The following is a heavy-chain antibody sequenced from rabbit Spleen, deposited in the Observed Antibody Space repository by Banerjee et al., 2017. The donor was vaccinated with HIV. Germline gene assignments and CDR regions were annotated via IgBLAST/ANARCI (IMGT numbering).Heavy chain of an antibody. CDR3: ARAGEGGDGYLNL. CDR1: GFSFSGSHY. D-gene: IGHD5-1*01. V-gene: IGHV1S40*01. Sequence: QSLEESGGDLVKPGASLTLTCTASGFSFSGSHYMCWVRQAPGKGLEWIACIDTGSSDFTYFASWAKGRFTISKTSSTTVTLQMTSLTVADTATYFCARAGEGGDGYLNLWGPGTLVTVS. CDR2: IDTGSSDFT. J-gene: IGHJ4*01.